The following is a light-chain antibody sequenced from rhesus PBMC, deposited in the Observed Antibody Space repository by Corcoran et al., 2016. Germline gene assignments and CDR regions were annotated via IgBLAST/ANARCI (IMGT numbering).Light chain of an antibody. V-gene: IGKV1-28*02. CDR2: AAS. Sequence: DIQMTQSPSSLSASVGDTVTITCRASQGIGSDLNWFPQKPGKAPKFLIYAASSLDSGVPSRFSGSGSGTEFTLTISSLQPEDFAAYFCLQYNSYPYTFGQGTTVEIK. CDR3: LQYNSYPYT. CDR1: QGIGSD. J-gene: IGKJ2*01.